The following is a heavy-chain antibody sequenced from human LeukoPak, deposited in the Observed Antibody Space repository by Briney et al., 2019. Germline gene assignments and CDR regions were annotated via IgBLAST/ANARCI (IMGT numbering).Heavy chain of an antibody. CDR2: INTNTGNP. Sequence: ASVKVSCKASGYTFTSYGISWVRQAPGQGLEWMGWINTNTGNPTYAQGFTGRFVFSLDTSVSTAYLQISSLKAEDTAVYYCARDVIAARFDYWGQGTLVTVSS. J-gene: IGHJ4*02. CDR1: GYTFTSYG. D-gene: IGHD6-6*01. CDR3: ARDVIAARFDY. V-gene: IGHV7-4-1*02.